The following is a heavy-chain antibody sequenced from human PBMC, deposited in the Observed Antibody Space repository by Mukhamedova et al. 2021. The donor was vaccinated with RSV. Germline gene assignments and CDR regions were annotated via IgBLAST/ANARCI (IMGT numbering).Heavy chain of an antibody. J-gene: IGHJ4*02. CDR3: AKPFREKSTVAARASLDY. D-gene: IGHD6-6*01. V-gene: IGHV3-23*01. Sequence: AEYMGGRVTISRDYSKNTLLLQMNSLTAEDTARYYCAKPFREKSTVAARASLDYWGQGTLVTVSS.